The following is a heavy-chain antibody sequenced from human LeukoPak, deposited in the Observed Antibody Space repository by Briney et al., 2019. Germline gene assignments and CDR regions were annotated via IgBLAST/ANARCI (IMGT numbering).Heavy chain of an antibody. CDR1: GFTFSSYG. Sequence: SGGSLRLSCAASGFTFSSYGMHWVRQAPGKGLEWVAVIWYDGSNKYYADSVKGRFTISRDNSKNTLYLQMNSLRAEDTAVYYCARDTAMAYYYYYYMDVWGKGTTVTVSS. D-gene: IGHD5-18*01. CDR3: ARDTAMAYYYYYYMDV. J-gene: IGHJ6*03. V-gene: IGHV3-33*01. CDR2: IWYDGSNK.